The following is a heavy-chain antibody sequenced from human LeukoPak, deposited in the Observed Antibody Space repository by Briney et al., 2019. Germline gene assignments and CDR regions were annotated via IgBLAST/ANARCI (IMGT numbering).Heavy chain of an antibody. J-gene: IGHJ4*02. V-gene: IGHV4-59*12. CDR2: IYYSGST. D-gene: IGHD6-13*01. CDR3: ASIAAAQDY. CDR1: GGSISSYY. Sequence: SETLSLTCTVSGGSISSYYWSWIRQPPGKGLEWIGYIYYSGSTNYSPSLKSRVTISVDTSKNQFSLKLSSVTAADTAVYYCASIAAAQDYWGQGTLVTVSS.